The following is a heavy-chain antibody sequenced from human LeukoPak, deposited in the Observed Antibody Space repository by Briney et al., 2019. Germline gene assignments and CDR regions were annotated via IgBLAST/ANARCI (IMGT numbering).Heavy chain of an antibody. CDR1: GFTFSSYG. Sequence: GGSLRLSCAASGFTFSSYGMHWVRQAPGKGLERVAFIRYDGSNKYYADSVKGRFTISRDNSKNTLYLQMNSLRAEDTAVYYCAKDPSRGSYSGFDYWGQGTLVTVSS. CDR2: IRYDGSNK. D-gene: IGHD1-26*01. J-gene: IGHJ4*02. V-gene: IGHV3-30*02. CDR3: AKDPSRGSYSGFDY.